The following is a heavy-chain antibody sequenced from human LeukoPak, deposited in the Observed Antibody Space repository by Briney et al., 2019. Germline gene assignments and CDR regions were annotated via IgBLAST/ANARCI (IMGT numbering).Heavy chain of an antibody. CDR2: FSGNGGYT. V-gene: IGHV3-23*01. J-gene: IGHJ4*02. Sequence: TGGSLRLSCVGSGFTFSNSILSWVRQAPGKGLEWLSTFSGNGGYTYYADSVRGRFTISRDNSKNTVYLQMNSLRAEDTADYYCAKRSTGYYFDSWGQGTLVTVSS. D-gene: IGHD2-2*01. CDR3: AKRSTGYYFDS. CDR1: GFTFSNSI.